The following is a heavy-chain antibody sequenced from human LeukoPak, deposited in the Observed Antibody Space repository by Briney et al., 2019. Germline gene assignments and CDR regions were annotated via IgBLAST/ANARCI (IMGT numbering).Heavy chain of an antibody. D-gene: IGHD3-22*01. CDR3: AKLLYYYDSSQPY. V-gene: IGHV3-48*01. J-gene: IGHJ4*02. Sequence: GGSLRLSCADSGFSFSSYSLNWVRQAAGKGLEWVSYITGSSSTINYADSVKGRFTISRDKAKNSLYLQMNSLRAEDTAVYYCAKLLYYYDSSQPYWGQGTLVTVSS. CDR2: ITGSSSTI. CDR1: GFSFSSYS.